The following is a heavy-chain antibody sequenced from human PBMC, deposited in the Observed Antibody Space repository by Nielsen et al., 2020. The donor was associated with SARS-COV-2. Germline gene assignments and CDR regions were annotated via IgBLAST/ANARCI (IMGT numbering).Heavy chain of an antibody. D-gene: IGHD6-13*01. J-gene: IGHJ4*02. CDR1: GFTFSSYG. CDR3: ARDIGVGEQQLVGF. CDR2: IWYDGSNK. Sequence: GESLKISCAASGFTFSSYGMHWVRQAPGKGLEWVAVIWYDGSNKYYADSVKGRFTISRDNSKNTLYLQMNSLRAEDTAVYYCARDIGVGEQQLVGFWGQGTLVTVSS. V-gene: IGHV3-33*01.